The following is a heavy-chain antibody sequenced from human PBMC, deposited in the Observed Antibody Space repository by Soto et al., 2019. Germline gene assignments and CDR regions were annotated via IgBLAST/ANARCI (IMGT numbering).Heavy chain of an antibody. CDR3: ARLGVGAAFLLDY. D-gene: IGHD1-26*01. Sequence: ASVKVSCKASGYTFTSYYMHWVRQAPGQGLEWMGMINPSAGSTSYAQNFQGRVTMTRDTSTSTVYMELSSLRSEDTAVYYCARLGVGAAFLLDYWRQGTLVTVSS. V-gene: IGHV1-46*03. CDR1: GYTFTSYY. CDR2: INPSAGST. J-gene: IGHJ4*02.